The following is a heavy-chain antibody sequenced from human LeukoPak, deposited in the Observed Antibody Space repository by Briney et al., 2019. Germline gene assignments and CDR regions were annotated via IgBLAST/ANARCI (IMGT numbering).Heavy chain of an antibody. Sequence: SQTLSLSCAVSGGSISSGGYSWSWIRQPPGKGLEWIGYIYHSGSTYYNPSLKSRVTISVDRSKNQFSLKLSSVTAADTAVYYCARGLRYYYDSSGYDAFDIWGQGTMVTVSS. V-gene: IGHV4-30-2*01. CDR3: ARGLRYYYDSSGYDAFDI. CDR1: GGSISSGGYS. J-gene: IGHJ3*02. D-gene: IGHD3-22*01. CDR2: IYHSGST.